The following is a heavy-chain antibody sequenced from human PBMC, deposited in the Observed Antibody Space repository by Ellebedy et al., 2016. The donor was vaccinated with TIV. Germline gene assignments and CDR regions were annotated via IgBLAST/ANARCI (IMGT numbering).Heavy chain of an antibody. J-gene: IGHJ3*02. CDR2: FGGRSTTT. Sequence: SWLRQAPGKGLEWVSVFGGRSTTTYYADSVKGRFTISSDNSKNTLFLQMNSRRGDDTARYYCAKISPTHRGAFDIWGQGTMVTVSS. V-gene: IGHV3-23*01. CDR3: AKISPTHRGAFDI. D-gene: IGHD3-3*02.